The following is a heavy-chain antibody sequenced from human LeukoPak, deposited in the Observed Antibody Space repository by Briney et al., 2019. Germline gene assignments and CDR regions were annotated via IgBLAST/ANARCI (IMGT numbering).Heavy chain of an antibody. CDR1: GFTFSNYA. Sequence: GGSLRLSCSASGFTFSNYAMHWVRQAPGKGLESVSAISSDGGSTYYGISVKGRFTISRDISKNTLYLQMDSLRPEDMSVYYCAREGSPGTFDNWGQGTLVTVSS. CDR2: ISSDGGST. J-gene: IGHJ4*02. D-gene: IGHD6-13*01. CDR3: AREGSPGTFDN. V-gene: IGHV3-64*01.